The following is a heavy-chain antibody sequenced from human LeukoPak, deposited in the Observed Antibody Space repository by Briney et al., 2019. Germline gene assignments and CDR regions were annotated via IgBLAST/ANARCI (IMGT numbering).Heavy chain of an antibody. D-gene: IGHD3-10*01. V-gene: IGHV4-59*08. J-gene: IGHJ4*02. CDR3: ASPSYYYGSGSVTFDY. CDR2: IYYSGST. Sequence: PSETLSLTCTVSGGSISSYYWSWIRQPPGKGLEWIGYIYYSGSTNCNPSLKSRVTISVDTSKNQFSLKLSSVTAADTALYYCASPSYYYGSGSVTFDYWGQGTLVTVSS. CDR1: GGSISSYY.